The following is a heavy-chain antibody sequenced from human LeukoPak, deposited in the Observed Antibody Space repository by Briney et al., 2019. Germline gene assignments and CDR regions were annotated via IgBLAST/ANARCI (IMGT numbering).Heavy chain of an antibody. CDR3: ATRDVFDI. CDR2: ISASGDDT. V-gene: IGHV3-23*01. J-gene: IGHJ3*02. Sequence: GGSLRLSCAASGFTFSSHVLTWVRQAPGKGLEWVSTISASGDDTYYADSVKGRFTISRDTSKNTLYLQMNSLRAEDTAVYYCATRDVFDIWGQGTMVTVSS. CDR1: GFTFSSHV.